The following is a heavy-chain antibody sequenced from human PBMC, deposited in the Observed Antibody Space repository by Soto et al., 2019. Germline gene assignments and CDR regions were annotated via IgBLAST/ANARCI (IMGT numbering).Heavy chain of an antibody. Sequence: PSATLSLPCTFSGGSISSGGYYWSWIRQHPGKGLEWIGYIYYSGSTYYNPSLKSRVTISVDTSKNQFSLKLSSVTAADTAVYYCARGEFTPGAFDIWGQGTMVTVSS. D-gene: IGHD3-16*01. CDR3: ARGEFTPGAFDI. CDR2: IYYSGST. CDR1: GGSISSGGYY. V-gene: IGHV4-31*03. J-gene: IGHJ3*02.